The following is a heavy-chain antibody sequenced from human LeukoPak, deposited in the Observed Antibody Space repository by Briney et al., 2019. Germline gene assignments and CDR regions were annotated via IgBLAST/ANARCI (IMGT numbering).Heavy chain of an antibody. CDR1: GGSFSGYY. CDR3: ARVSYDSSGYQDYFDY. V-gene: IGHV4-34*01. Sequence: PSETLSLTYAVYGGSFSGYYWSWIRQPPGKGLEWIGEINHSGSTNYNPSLKSRVTISVDTSKNQFSLKLSSVTAADTAVYYCARVSYDSSGYQDYFDYWGQGTLVTVSS. J-gene: IGHJ4*02. CDR2: INHSGST. D-gene: IGHD3-22*01.